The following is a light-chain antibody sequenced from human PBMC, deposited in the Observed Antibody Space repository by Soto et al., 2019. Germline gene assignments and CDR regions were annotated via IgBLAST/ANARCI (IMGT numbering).Light chain of an antibody. J-gene: IGKJ1*01. V-gene: IGKV3-11*01. CDR3: QQRSNWPWT. Sequence: EIVLTQSPATLSLSPGERATLSCRASQSVSSFLVWYQQKPGQAPRLLISDASNRATGSPGRFSGSGSGTDFSLTISSLEPEDFAVYYCQQRSNWPWTFGQGTKVDIK. CDR1: QSVSSF. CDR2: DAS.